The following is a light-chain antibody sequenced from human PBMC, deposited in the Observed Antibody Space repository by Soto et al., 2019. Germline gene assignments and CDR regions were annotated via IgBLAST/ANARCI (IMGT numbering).Light chain of an antibody. J-gene: IGLJ1*01. Sequence: QSVLTQPASVSGSPGQSITISCTGTSSDVGSHNLVSWYQQYPGKAPKLIIFEASKRPSGVSNRFSGSKSGSTASLTISGLQDEDESVYHCCSNSAVSTYVFGTGTKVTVL. CDR2: EAS. V-gene: IGLV2-23*01. CDR3: CSNSAVSTYV. CDR1: SSDVGSHNL.